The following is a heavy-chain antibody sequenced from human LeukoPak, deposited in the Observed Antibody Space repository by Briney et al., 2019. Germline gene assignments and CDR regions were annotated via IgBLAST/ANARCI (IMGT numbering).Heavy chain of an antibody. J-gene: IGHJ4*02. CDR1: GFTFSSYA. V-gene: IGHV3-23*01. Sequence: GGSLRLSCAASGFTFSSYAMSWVRQAPGKGLEWVSAISGSGGSTYNADSVKGRFTISRNNSKNTLYLQMNSLRAEDTAVYYCAKVAGSSWGGDYWGQGTLVTVSS. D-gene: IGHD6-13*01. CDR3: AKVAGSSWGGDY. CDR2: ISGSGGST.